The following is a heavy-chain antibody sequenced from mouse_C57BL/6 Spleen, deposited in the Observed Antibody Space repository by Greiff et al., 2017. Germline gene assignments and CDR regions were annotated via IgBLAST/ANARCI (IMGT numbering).Heavy chain of an antibody. D-gene: IGHD2-3*01. V-gene: IGHV5-9-1*02. J-gene: IGHJ4*01. Sequence: EVQLEESGEGLVKPGGSLKLSCAASGFPFSRSAMSWVRQTPEPRLAWVAYISSGGGYIYYADPVKGRFTIARDNARNTLYLQMSRLKSEDTAMYDCTRGGDGYYPWDYWGQGTSVTVSA. CDR3: TRGGDGYYPWDY. CDR2: ISSGGGYI. CDR1: GFPFSRSA.